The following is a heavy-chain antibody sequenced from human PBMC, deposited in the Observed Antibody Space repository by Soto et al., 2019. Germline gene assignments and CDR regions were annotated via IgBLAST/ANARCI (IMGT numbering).Heavy chain of an antibody. CDR2: TSGSGDTT. Sequence: GGSLRLSCEASGFTFTSYAMSWVRQAPGKGLEWVSATSGSGDTTYYADSVKGRFTISRDNSEKRLYLQMNRLRAEDTAVYYCAKMVHGGYVSYFDSWGKGTLVTVSS. D-gene: IGHD5-12*01. J-gene: IGHJ4*02. CDR1: GFTFTSYA. CDR3: AKMVHGGYVSYFDS. V-gene: IGHV3-23*01.